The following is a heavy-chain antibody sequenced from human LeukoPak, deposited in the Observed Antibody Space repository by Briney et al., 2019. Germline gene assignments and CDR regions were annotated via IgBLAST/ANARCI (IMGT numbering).Heavy chain of an antibody. CDR1: GGSISSGGYY. Sequence: SETLSLTCTVSGGSISSGGYYWSWIRQHPGKGLVWIGYIYYSGSTYYNPSLKSRVTISVDTSKNQFSLKLSSVTAADTAVYYCARAIHSSGYYPDTFDIWGQGTMVTVSS. V-gene: IGHV4-31*03. CDR2: IYYSGST. J-gene: IGHJ3*02. D-gene: IGHD3-22*01. CDR3: ARAIHSSGYYPDTFDI.